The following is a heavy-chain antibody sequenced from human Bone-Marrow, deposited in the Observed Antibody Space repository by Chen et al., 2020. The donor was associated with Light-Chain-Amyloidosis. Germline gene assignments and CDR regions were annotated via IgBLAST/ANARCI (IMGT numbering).Heavy chain of an antibody. CDR1: GFTFSSYG. V-gene: IGHV3-33*01. CDR2: IWYDGSNK. CDR3: ARSPFDSSSSLYYYYYGMDV. Sequence: QGQRVESGGGVVQPGRSLRLSCAASGFTFSSYGMHWARQAPGKGLEWVAVIWYDGSNKYYADSVKGRFTISRDNSKNTLYLQMNSLRAEDTAVYYCARSPFDSSSSLYYYYYGMDVWGQGTTVTVSS. J-gene: IGHJ6*02. D-gene: IGHD6-6*01.